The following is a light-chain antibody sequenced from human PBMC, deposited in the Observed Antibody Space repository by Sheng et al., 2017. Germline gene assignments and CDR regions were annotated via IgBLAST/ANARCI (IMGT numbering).Light chain of an antibody. Sequence: DIQMTQSPSSLSASVGDRVTITCRASQSISSYLNWYQQKPGKAPKLLIYAASSLQSGVPSRFSGSGSGTDFTLTISSLQPEDFATYYCQQSYSTPWTFGQGTKGGN. CDR3: QQSYSTPWT. CDR2: AAS. J-gene: IGKJ1*01. CDR1: QSISSY. V-gene: IGKV1-39*01.